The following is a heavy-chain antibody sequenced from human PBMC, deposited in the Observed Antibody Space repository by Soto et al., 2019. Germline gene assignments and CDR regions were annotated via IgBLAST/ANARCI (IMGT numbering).Heavy chain of an antibody. V-gene: IGHV1-18*01. CDR3: ARDRVCPHFYYGMDV. CDR1: GYTFTSYG. CDR2: ISAYSGNT. Sequence: QVQLVQSGAEVKKPGASVKVSCKASGYTFTSYGISWVRQAPGQGLEWMGWISAYSGNTNYAQKLQGRVTMTTDTPTRTAYMELRSQRSDDTAVYYCARDRVCPHFYYGMDVWGQGTTVSVSS. J-gene: IGHJ6*02.